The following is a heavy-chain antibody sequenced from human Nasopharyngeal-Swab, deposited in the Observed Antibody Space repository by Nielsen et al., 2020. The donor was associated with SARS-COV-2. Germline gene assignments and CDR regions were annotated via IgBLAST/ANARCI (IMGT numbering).Heavy chain of an antibody. D-gene: IGHD3-22*01. Sequence: WIRQPPGKGLEWVAVISYDGSNKYYADSVKGRFTISRDNSKNTLYLQMNSLRAEDTAVYYCAKTAPRYDSSGYYRYWGQGTLVTVSS. CDR2: ISYDGSNK. V-gene: IGHV3-30*18. CDR3: AKTAPRYDSSGYYRY. J-gene: IGHJ4*02.